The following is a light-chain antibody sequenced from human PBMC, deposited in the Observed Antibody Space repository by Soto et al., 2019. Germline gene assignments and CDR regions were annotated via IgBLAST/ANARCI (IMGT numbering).Light chain of an antibody. V-gene: IGKV1-5*01. CDR3: QQYNSYPWT. CDR1: QSISSW. CDR2: DAS. Sequence: DIQMTQSPSTLSASVGDRVTITCRASQSISSWLAWYQQKPGKAPKLLIYDASSLESGVPSRFSGSGSGTEFPLASSILQPDDFATYYCQQYNSYPWTFGQGTKVEIK. J-gene: IGKJ1*01.